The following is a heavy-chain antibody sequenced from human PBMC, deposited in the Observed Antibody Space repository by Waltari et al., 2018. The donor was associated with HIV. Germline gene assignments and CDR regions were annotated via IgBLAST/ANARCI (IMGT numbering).Heavy chain of an antibody. J-gene: IGHJ6*02. D-gene: IGHD2-15*01. CDR1: GFTFSSYS. CDR2: ISSSSSYI. Sequence: EVQLVESGGGLVKPGGSLRLSCAASGFTFSSYSMNWVRQAPGKGLEWVSSISSSSSYIYYADSVKGRFTISRDNAKNSLYLQMNSLRAEDTAVYYCARDVNVVVVAATLYGMDVWGQGTKVTVSS. V-gene: IGHV3-21*01. CDR3: ARDVNVVVVAATLYGMDV.